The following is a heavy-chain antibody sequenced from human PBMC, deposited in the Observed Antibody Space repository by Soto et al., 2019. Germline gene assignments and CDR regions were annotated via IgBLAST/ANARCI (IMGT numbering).Heavy chain of an antibody. D-gene: IGHD4-17*01. V-gene: IGHV4-39*01. CDR3: GGQDYGAKGYYFDN. CDR1: NGSISSRSSY. Sequence: QLQLQESGSGLVKPSETLSLTCIVSNGSISSRSSYWGWIRQTPGKGLEWIGSIYYIGNTYYNPSLKSRITISIDPSKTQFSLKMNSVAAADTAVYFCGGQDYGAKGYYFDNWGQGALVTVSS. J-gene: IGHJ4*02. CDR2: IYYIGNT.